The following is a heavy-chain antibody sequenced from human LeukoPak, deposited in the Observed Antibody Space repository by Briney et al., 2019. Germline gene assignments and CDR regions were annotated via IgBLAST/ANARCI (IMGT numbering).Heavy chain of an antibody. CDR1: EFSVKYNY. D-gene: IGHD3-10*01. Sequence: GGSLRLSCAASEFSVKYNYMTWVRQAPGKGLEWVSLLYSAGSTNYADSVKGRFTISRDNAKNSLYLQMNSLRAEDTAVYYCARDLTGSGDYWGQGTLVTVSS. J-gene: IGHJ4*02. CDR2: LYSAGST. V-gene: IGHV3-53*01. CDR3: ARDLTGSGDY.